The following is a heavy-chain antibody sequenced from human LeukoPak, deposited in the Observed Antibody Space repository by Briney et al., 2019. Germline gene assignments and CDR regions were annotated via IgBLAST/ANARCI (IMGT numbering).Heavy chain of an antibody. CDR3: VKALVGQTSGY. CDR2: ISHDASDE. J-gene: IGHJ4*02. CDR1: GFSFSGYG. V-gene: IGHV3-30*18. D-gene: IGHD1-26*01. Sequence: GSLRLSCTASGFSFSGYGMHWVRQAPGKGLEWLAVISHDASDEYYADSVKGRFTISRDNAKNMIYLQMISLRAEDTAVYYCVKALVGQTSGYWGQGTRVTVST.